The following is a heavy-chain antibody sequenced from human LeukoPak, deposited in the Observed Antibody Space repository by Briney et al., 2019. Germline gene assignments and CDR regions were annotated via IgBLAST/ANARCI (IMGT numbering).Heavy chain of an antibody. V-gene: IGHV1-3*01. CDR3: ARLRGVIGPGSRYYYYMDV. Sequence: EASVKVSCKVSGYTFTSYAMHWVRQAPGQRLEWMGWINAGNGNTKYSQKFQGRVTMTTDTSTSTAYMELRSLRSDDTAVYYCARLRGVIGPGSRYYYYMDVWGKGTTVTVSS. CDR2: INAGNGNT. D-gene: IGHD3-16*02. J-gene: IGHJ6*03. CDR1: GYTFTSYA.